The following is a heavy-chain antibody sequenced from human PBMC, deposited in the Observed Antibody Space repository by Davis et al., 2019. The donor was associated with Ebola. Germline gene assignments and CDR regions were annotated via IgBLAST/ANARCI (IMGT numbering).Heavy chain of an antibody. CDR3: ARRDQGGSWNPFDI. D-gene: IGHD1-26*01. V-gene: IGHV4-39*01. Sequence: PSETLSLTCTVSGGSISSSSYYWGWIRQPPGKGLEWIGSIYYSGNTYYNPSLNSRVTLSVDTSKNQFSLKLSSVTAADTAVYYCARRDQGGSWNPFDIWGQGTMVSVSS. CDR2: IYYSGNT. J-gene: IGHJ3*02. CDR1: GGSISSSSYY.